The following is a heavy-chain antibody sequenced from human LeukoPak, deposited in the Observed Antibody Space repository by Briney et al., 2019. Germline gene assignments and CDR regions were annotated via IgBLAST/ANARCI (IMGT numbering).Heavy chain of an antibody. J-gene: IGHJ4*02. CDR1: GFTFSSYG. Sequence: GGSLRLSCAASGFTFSSYGFHWVRQPPGKGLEWVAVIWNDGSKKYYADSVKGRFTISRDNSKNTLCLQMNSLRAEDTAVYYCARDEGLVAADLDYWGQGSLVTVSS. CDR2: IWNDGSKK. D-gene: IGHD1-26*01. CDR3: ARDEGLVAADLDY. V-gene: IGHV3-33*01.